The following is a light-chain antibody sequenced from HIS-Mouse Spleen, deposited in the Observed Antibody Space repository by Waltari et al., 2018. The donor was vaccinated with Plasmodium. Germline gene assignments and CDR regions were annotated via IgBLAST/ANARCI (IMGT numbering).Light chain of an antibody. V-gene: IGLV2-14*03. CDR1: SSDVGGYNY. CDR3: SSYTSSSTLV. Sequence: QSALTQPASVSGSPGQSITISCTGTSSDVGGYNYVSWYQQHPGKAPKLMIYDVSNRPSGVSNRFSCSNYGNTASQTISGLQAEDEADYYCSSYTSSSTLVFGGGTKLTVL. J-gene: IGLJ2*01. CDR2: DVS.